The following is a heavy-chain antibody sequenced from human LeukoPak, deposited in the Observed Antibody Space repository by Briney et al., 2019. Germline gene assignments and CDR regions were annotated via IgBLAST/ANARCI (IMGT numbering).Heavy chain of an antibody. CDR3: ARHRYSASYHDFDY. D-gene: IGHD1-26*01. CDR1: GYSISSSYY. CDR2: IYHTGST. Sequence: PSETLSLTCAVSGYSISSSYYWGWIRQPPGKGLEWIGSIYHTGSTYYNPSLKSRVTVSMDTSQNQFSLKLISLTAADTAMYYCARHRYSASYHDFDYWGQGTLVSVSS. V-gene: IGHV4-38-2*01. J-gene: IGHJ4*02.